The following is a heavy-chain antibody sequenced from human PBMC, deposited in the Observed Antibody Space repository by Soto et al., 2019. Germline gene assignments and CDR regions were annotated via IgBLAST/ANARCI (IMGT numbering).Heavy chain of an antibody. J-gene: IGHJ4*02. D-gene: IGHD3-10*01. CDR3: ATKHHYGTVWYYFDY. CDR2: IHYSGST. Sequence: PSETLPLTYTVSGGTIRDYYCRWIRQPPGKGLEWIAYIHYSGSTNFNPSLRSRVTVSLDTSKSQVSLKVSSVTAADTAVYYCATKHHYGTVWYYFDYWGQGAPVTVSS. CDR1: GGTIRDYY. V-gene: IGHV4-59*01.